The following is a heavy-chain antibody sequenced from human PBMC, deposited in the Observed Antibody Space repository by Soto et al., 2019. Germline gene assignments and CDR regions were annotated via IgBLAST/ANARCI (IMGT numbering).Heavy chain of an antibody. V-gene: IGHV1-2*02. J-gene: IGHJ3*02. CDR3: ARGGGVGVAGSAAFDM. CDR1: GYPVTAYY. D-gene: IGHD3-3*01. Sequence: QLHLVQSGAVVKKPGASVTVSCSASGYPVTAYYMHWVRQAPGRGLEWMGGINPATGAAKYTQTFQGRVTRTRDADKSTVFMEPSGLRSEGPAVFFCARGGGVGVAGSAAFDMWGQGTLVTVSS. CDR2: INPATGAA.